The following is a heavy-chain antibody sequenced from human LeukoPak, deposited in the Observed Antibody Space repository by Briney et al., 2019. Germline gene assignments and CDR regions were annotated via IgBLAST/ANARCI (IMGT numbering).Heavy chain of an antibody. J-gene: IGHJ3*02. D-gene: IGHD3-22*01. V-gene: IGHV3-48*02. CDR1: GFTFSSYA. CDR3: ARSGVVYYYDSSGWPNAFDI. CDR2: ISGSSSTI. Sequence: GGSLRLSCAASGFTFSSYAMSWVRQAPGKGLEWVSAISGSSSTIYYADSVKGRFTISRDNAKNSLYLQMNSLRDEDTAVYYCARSGVVYYYDSSGWPNAFDIWGQGTMVTVSS.